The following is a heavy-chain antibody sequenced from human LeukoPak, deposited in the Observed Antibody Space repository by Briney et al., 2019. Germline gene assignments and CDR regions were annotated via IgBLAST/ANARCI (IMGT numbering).Heavy chain of an antibody. J-gene: IGHJ5*02. V-gene: IGHV4-38-2*02. CDR2: IYHSGST. CDR3: ARDPITISNSDWFDP. D-gene: IGHD3-3*01. CDR1: GYSISSGYY. Sequence: SETLSLTCTVSGYSISSGYYWGWIRPPPGKGLEWIGSIYHSGSTYYNPSLKSRVTISVDTSKNQSSLKLSSATAADTAVYYCARDPITISNSDWFDPWGQGTLVTVSS.